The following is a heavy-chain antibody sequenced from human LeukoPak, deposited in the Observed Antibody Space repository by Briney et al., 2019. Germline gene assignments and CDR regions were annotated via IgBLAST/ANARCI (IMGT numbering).Heavy chain of an antibody. D-gene: IGHD3-3*01. CDR1: GGSISSGGYY. CDR2: IYYSGST. J-gene: IGHJ5*02. Sequence: PSQTLSLTCTVSGGSISSGGYYWSWVRQPPGKGLEWIGYIYYSGSTNYNPSLKSRVTISVDTSKNQFSLKLSSVTAADTAVYYCARASVHYDFWSGPNWFDPWGQGTLVTVSS. V-gene: IGHV4-61*08. CDR3: ARASVHYDFWSGPNWFDP.